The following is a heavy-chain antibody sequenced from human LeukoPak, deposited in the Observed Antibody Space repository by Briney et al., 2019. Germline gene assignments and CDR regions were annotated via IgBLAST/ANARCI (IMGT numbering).Heavy chain of an antibody. CDR1: GGSISSSSYY. D-gene: IGHD1-26*01. V-gene: IGHV4-39*02. Sequence: PSETLSLTCTVSGGSISSSSYYWGWIRQPPGKGLEWIGSIYYSGSTYYNPSLKSRVTISVDTSKNQFSLKLSSVTAADTAVYYCARDNQWWEPRHSYFDYWGQGTLVTVSS. CDR3: ARDNQWWEPRHSYFDY. CDR2: IYYSGST. J-gene: IGHJ4*02.